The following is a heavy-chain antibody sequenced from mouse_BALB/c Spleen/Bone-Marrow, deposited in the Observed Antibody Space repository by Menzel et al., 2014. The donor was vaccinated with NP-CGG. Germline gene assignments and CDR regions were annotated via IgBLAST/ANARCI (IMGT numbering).Heavy chain of an antibody. Sequence: EVKLMEPGGGLVKPGGSLKLSCVASGLTFSSYAMSWVRQSPEKRLEWVAEISSGGSYTYYPDTVTGRFTISRDTAKNALCLEMSSLRYENTAMYCGRRQGLRITNLDDWGAGTTVTVSS. V-gene: IGHV5-9-4*01. J-gene: IGHJ1*01. D-gene: IGHD1-1*01. CDR2: ISSGGSYT. CDR3: RRQGLRITNLDD. CDR1: GLTFSSYA.